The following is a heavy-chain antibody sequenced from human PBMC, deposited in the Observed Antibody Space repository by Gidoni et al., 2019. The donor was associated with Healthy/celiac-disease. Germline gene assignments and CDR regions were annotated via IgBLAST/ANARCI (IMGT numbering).Heavy chain of an antibody. CDR3: ARVGGYCSSTSCYSNYYYGMDV. D-gene: IGHD2-2*01. CDR1: GFTSDDYG. CDR2: INWNGGST. J-gene: IGHJ6*02. V-gene: IGHV3-20*04. Sequence: EVQLVESGGGVVRPGGSLRLSCAASGFTSDDYGMSRVRQAPGKGLEWVSGINWNGGSTGYADSVKGRFTISRDNAKNSLYLQMNSLRAEDTALYYCARVGGYCSSTSCYSNYYYGMDVWGQGTTVTVSS.